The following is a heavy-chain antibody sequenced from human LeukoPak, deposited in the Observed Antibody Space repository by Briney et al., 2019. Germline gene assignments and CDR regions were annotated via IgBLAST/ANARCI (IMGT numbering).Heavy chain of an antibody. J-gene: IGHJ4*02. Sequence: GALVLSWAASGFPFKDYYMRWIRQAPGKGLESVSYISSSGSTIYYADSVKGRFTISRDNAKNSLYLQMNSLRAEDTAVYYCARTGIAAFYWGQGTLVTVSS. CDR2: ISSSGSTI. CDR1: GFPFKDYY. CDR3: ARTGIAAFY. V-gene: IGHV3-11*01. D-gene: IGHD6-13*01.